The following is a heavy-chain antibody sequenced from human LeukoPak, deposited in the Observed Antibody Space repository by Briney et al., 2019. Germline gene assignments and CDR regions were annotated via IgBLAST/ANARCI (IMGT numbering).Heavy chain of an antibody. Sequence: GESLKISCKGSGYSFTSYWIGWVHQMPGRGLEWMGIIYPGDSDTRYSPSFQGQVTISADKSISTAYLQWSSLKASDTAMYYCARPHSSGYYYDAFDIWGQGTMVTVSS. CDR2: IYPGDSDT. J-gene: IGHJ3*02. CDR3: ARPHSSGYYYDAFDI. CDR1: GYSFTSYW. D-gene: IGHD3-22*01. V-gene: IGHV5-51*07.